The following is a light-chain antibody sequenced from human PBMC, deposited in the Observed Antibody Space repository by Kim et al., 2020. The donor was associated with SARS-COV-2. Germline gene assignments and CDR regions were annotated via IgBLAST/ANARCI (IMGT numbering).Light chain of an antibody. J-gene: IGKJ4*01. Sequence: DIVMTQSPDSLAVSLGERATINCKSSQSVLYSSNSKNYLAWYQQKPGQPPKLLIYWASTRESGVPDRFSGSGSGTDFTLTISSLQAEDVAVYYCQQYHSAPLTFGGGTKVDIK. V-gene: IGKV4-1*01. CDR2: WAS. CDR3: QQYHSAPLT. CDR1: QSVLYSSNSKNY.